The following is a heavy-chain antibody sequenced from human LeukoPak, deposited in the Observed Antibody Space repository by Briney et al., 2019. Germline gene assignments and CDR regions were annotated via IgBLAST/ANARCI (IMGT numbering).Heavy chain of an antibody. J-gene: IGHJ4*02. CDR2: IKQDGSEK. V-gene: IGHV3-7*01. Sequence: SGGSLRLSCAASGFTFSSYWMSWVRQAPGKGLEWVANIKQDGSEKYYVDSVKGRFTISRDNAKNTLYLQMNSLRADDTAVYFCVRSHFYGGSGYYYDYWGQGTLVTVSS. D-gene: IGHD3-22*01. CDR1: GFTFSSYW. CDR3: VRSHFYGGSGYYYDY.